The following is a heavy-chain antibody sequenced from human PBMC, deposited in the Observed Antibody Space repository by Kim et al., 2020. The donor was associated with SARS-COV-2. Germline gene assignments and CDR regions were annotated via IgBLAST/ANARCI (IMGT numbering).Heavy chain of an antibody. CDR3: VRGYAGGAFDV. D-gene: IGHD3-16*01. Sequence: GGSLRLSCAASGFTFDDYGMSWVRQAPGKGLEWVSGINRNSDSTGYADSVKGRFTISRDNAKNSLFLQMNSPRAADTALSLCVRGYAGGAFDVWGPGTL. V-gene: IGHV3-20*01. CDR2: INRNSDST. CDR1: GFTFDDYG. J-gene: IGHJ4*02.